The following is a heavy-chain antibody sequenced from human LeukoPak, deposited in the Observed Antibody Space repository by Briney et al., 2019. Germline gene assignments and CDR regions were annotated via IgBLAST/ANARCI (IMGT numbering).Heavy chain of an antibody. CDR2: ISSSGSTI. D-gene: IGHD3-22*01. CDR3: ARDGSSGYYSTPDAFDI. Sequence: PGGSLRLSCAASGFTFSSYAMSWVRQAPGKGLEWVSYISSSGSTIYYADSVKGRFTISRDNAKNSLYLQMNSLRAEDTAVYYCARDGSSGYYSTPDAFDIWGQGTMVTVSS. J-gene: IGHJ3*02. V-gene: IGHV3-48*03. CDR1: GFTFSSYA.